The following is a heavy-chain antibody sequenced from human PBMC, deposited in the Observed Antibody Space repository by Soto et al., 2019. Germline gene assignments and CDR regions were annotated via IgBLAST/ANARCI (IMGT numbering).Heavy chain of an antibody. D-gene: IGHD6-13*01. V-gene: IGHV3-33*01. CDR2: IGSDGSNK. CDR1: GFTFSSYG. Sequence: QVQLVESGGGVVQPGRSLRLSCAASGFTFSSYGMHWVRQAPGKGLEWVAVIGSDGSNKYYADSVKGRFTISRDNSKNTLYLQMNSLRAEDTAVYYCARDGHSSSFYYFDYWGQGTLVTVSS. CDR3: ARDGHSSSFYYFDY. J-gene: IGHJ4*02.